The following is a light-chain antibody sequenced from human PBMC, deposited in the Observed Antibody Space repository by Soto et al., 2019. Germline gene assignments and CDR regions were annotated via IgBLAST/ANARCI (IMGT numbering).Light chain of an antibody. CDR3: QQHGSSPRT. CDR2: GAS. V-gene: IGKV3-20*01. Sequence: VLTQSQNTLSLSPGERATLSCRTSQSVSSNYLAWYQQKPGQAPRLLIYGASSRATGIPDRFSGSGSGTDFTLTISRLEPEDLAVYFCQQHGSSPRTFGQGTKVDIK. J-gene: IGKJ1*01. CDR1: QSVSSNY.